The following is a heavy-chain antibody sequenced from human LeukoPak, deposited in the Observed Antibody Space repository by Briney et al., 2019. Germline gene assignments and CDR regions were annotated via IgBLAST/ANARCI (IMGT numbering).Heavy chain of an antibody. CDR3: ARSYSPEAY. Sequence: GGSLRLSCAASGFSFSNYAMHWVRQAPGKGLEWVAVISYDGSNKYFADSVKGRFTISRDNSKNTLYLQMNSLRAEDTAVYYYARSYSPEAYWGQGTLVTVSS. D-gene: IGHD4-4*01. V-gene: IGHV3-30-3*01. CDR1: GFSFSNYA. CDR2: ISYDGSNK. J-gene: IGHJ4*02.